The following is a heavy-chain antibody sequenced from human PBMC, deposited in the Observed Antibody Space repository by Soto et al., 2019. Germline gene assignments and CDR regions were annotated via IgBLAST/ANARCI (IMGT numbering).Heavy chain of an antibody. J-gene: IGHJ4*02. CDR3: ASLPLLITCGGACYRSYFDY. CDR2: IYYSGGA. CDR1: GGSISSSTYY. Sequence: QLQLQGSGPGLVKPSETLSLTCTVSGGSISSSTYYWGWIRQPPGKGLEWIGTIYYSGGAYYNPSLKSRVTISADTSKDQFSLKLSSVTAADTAVYYCASLPLLITCGGACYRSYFDYWGQGTLVTVSS. D-gene: IGHD2-21*02. V-gene: IGHV4-39*01.